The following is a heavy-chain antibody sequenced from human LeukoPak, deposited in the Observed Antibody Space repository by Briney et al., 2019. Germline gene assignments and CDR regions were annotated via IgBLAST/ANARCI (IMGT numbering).Heavy chain of an antibody. Sequence: GGSLRLSCAASGFTFSTYAMSWVRQIPGKGLEWVSAISGSDDGTYYADSVKGRFTISRDNSRNTLYLQMNTLRAEDTAVYYCAKGGSYYVYWGQGTLVTVSS. V-gene: IGHV3-23*01. CDR2: ISGSDDGT. CDR3: AKGGSYYVY. CDR1: GFTFSTYA. J-gene: IGHJ4*02. D-gene: IGHD1-26*01.